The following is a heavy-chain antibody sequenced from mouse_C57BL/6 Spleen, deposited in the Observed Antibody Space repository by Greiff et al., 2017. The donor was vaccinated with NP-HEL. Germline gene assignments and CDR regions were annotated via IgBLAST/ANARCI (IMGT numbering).Heavy chain of an antibody. CDR2: ISGGGGNT. V-gene: IGHV5-9*01. CDR1: GFTFSSYT. Sequence: EVHLVESGGGLVKPGGSLKLSCAASGFTFSSYTMSWVRQTPEKRLEWVATISGGGGNTYYPDSVKGRFTISRDNAKNTLYLQMSSLRSEDTALYYCARPQIYYYGSSSWFAYWGQGTLVTVSA. D-gene: IGHD1-1*01. J-gene: IGHJ3*01. CDR3: ARPQIYYYGSSSWFAY.